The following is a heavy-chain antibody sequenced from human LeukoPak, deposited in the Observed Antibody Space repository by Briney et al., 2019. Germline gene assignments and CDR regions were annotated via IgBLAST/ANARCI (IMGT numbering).Heavy chain of an antibody. Sequence: GGSLRLSCAASGFTFSSYGMHWVRQAPGKGLEWVAFIRYDGSNKYYADSVKGRFTISRDNSKNTLYLQMNSLRAEDTAVYYCAKDLGADYSYDYGTLDYWGQGTLVTVSS. CDR2: IRYDGSNK. V-gene: IGHV3-30*02. CDR1: GFTFSSYG. CDR3: AKDLGADYSYDYGTLDY. J-gene: IGHJ4*02. D-gene: IGHD5-18*01.